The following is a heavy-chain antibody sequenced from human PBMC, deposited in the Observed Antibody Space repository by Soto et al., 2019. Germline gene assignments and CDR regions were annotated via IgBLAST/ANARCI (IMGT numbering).Heavy chain of an antibody. CDR2: MTPNSGHT. CDR3: SGGGEEDSGSGSYGYMDV. Sequence: QVQLVQSGAEVRKPGASVKVSCKASGYTFSSFDINWVRQAAGHGLEWMGWMTPNSGHTGYAQKFEGRVTMARKPSTSTDYIELRSLTSEDTAVYYCSGGGEEDSGSGSYGYMDVGGRGTTVTVSS. CDR1: GYTFSSFD. V-gene: IGHV1-8*01. J-gene: IGHJ6*03. D-gene: IGHD3-10*01.